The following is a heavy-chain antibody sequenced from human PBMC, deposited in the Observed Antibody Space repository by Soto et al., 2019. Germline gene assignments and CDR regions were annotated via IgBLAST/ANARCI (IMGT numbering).Heavy chain of an antibody. V-gene: IGHV3-30-3*01. D-gene: IGHD1-26*01. Sequence: HPGGSLRLSCAASGFTFSSYAMHWVRQAPGKGLEWVAVISYDGSNKYYADSVRGRFIISRDNSKNRLYLQMNSLRAEDTAVYYCASDLVGASDSYGLDVWGQGTPVTVSS. J-gene: IGHJ6*02. CDR2: ISYDGSNK. CDR1: GFTFSSYA. CDR3: ASDLVGASDSYGLDV.